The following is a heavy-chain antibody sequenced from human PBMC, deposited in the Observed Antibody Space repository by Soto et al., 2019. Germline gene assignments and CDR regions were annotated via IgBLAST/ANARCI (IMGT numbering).Heavy chain of an antibody. CDR1: GYSFTSYW. J-gene: IGHJ6*03. CDR3: ARLLGLSGFTHDYYYYYMDV. D-gene: IGHD6-19*01. CDR2: IYPGDSDT. V-gene: IGHV5-51*01. Sequence: GESLKISCKGSGYSFTSYWIGWVRQMPGKGLEWMGIIYPGDSDTRYSPSFQGQVTISADKSISTAYLQWSSLKASDTAMYYCARLLGLSGFTHDYYYYYMDVWGKGTTVTVSS.